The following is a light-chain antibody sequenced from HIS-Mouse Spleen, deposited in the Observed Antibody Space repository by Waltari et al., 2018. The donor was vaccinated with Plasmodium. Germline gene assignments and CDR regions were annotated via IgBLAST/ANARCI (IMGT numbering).Light chain of an antibody. CDR1: KLGDKS. CDR3: QAWDSSTVV. V-gene: IGLV3-1*01. J-gene: IGLJ2*01. Sequence: SYELPQPPYVSVSPGQPASITCSGDKLGDKSACWYQQKPGQSPVLVIYQDSKRPSGITERFSGSNSGNTATLTISGTQAMDEADYYCQAWDSSTVVFGGGTKLTVL. CDR2: QDS.